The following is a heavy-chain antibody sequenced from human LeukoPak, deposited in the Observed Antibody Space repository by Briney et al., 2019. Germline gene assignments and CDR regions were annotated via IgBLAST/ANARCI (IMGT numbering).Heavy chain of an antibody. J-gene: IGHJ4*02. CDR1: GFTFSSYA. CDR3: ATLTGWEYYFDY. D-gene: IGHD3-9*01. Sequence: GGSLRLSCAASGFTFSSYAMSWVRQAPGKGLEWVSAISGSGGSTYYADSVKGRFTISRDNSKNTLYLQMNSLRAEDTAVYYCATLTGWEYYFDYWGQGTLVTVSS. CDR2: ISGSGGST. V-gene: IGHV3-23*01.